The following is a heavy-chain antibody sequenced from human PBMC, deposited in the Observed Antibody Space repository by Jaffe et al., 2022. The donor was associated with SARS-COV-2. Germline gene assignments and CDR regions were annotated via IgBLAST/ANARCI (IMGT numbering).Heavy chain of an antibody. V-gene: IGHV4-34*01. D-gene: IGHD3-10*01. CDR1: GGSFSGYY. CDR2: INHSGST. Sequence: QVQLQQWGAGLLKPSETLSLTCAVYGGSFSGYYWSWIRQPPGKGLEWIGEINHSGSTNYNPSLKSRVTISVDTSKNQFSLKLSSVTAADTAVYYCARKDITMVRGVITYYYYYYMDVWGKGTTVTVSS. J-gene: IGHJ6*03. CDR3: ARKDITMVRGVITYYYYYYMDV.